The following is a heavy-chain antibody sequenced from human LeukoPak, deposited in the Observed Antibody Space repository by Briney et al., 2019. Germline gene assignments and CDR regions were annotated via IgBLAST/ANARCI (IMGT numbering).Heavy chain of an antibody. J-gene: IGHJ4*02. CDR3: ARGDSSGYYVFDY. CDR2: IIPIFGTT. Sequence: SVKVSCKTSGDTFSIYAINWVRQAPGQGLEWMGGIIPIFGTTNFAQEFQGRVTITTDESTSTAYMELSSLRSEDTAVYYCARGDSSGYYVFDYWGQGTLVIVSS. D-gene: IGHD3-22*01. CDR1: GDTFSIYA. V-gene: IGHV1-69*05.